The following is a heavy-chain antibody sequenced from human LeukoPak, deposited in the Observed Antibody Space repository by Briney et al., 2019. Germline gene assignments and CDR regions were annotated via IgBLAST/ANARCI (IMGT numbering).Heavy chain of an antibody. CDR2: ICYSGST. CDR3: ARQIVVVVAATGSSYYYYYMDV. J-gene: IGHJ6*03. Sequence: KPSETLSLTCTVSGGSISSYYWSWIRQPPGKGLEWIGYICYSGSTNYNPSLKSRVTISVDTSKNQFSLKLSSVTAADTAVYYCARQIVVVVAATGSSYYYYYMDVWGKGTTVTVSS. V-gene: IGHV4-59*01. D-gene: IGHD2-15*01. CDR1: GGSISSYY.